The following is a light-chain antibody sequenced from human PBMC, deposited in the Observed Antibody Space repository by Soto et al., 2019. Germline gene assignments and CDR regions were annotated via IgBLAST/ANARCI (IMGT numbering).Light chain of an antibody. J-gene: IGLJ1*01. Sequence: QSVLTQPASVSGSPGQSITMSCTGTSSDVGAYDHVSWYQQYPGNAPKLLIYDVRHRPAGVSNRFSGSKSGITASLTISGLRSEDEADYYCNSYAATSTYVFGTGTKLTVL. CDR1: SSDVGAYDH. CDR2: DVR. V-gene: IGLV2-14*03. CDR3: NSYAATSTYV.